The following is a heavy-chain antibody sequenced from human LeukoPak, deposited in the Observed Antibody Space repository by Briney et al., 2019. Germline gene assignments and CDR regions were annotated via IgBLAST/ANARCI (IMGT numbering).Heavy chain of an antibody. Sequence: KTSETLSLTCTVSGGSISSGGYCWSWIRQHPGKGLEWIGYIYYSGSTDYNPSLKSRFTMSVDTSKNQFSLKLSSVTAADTAVYYCASADYDMAFDIWGQGTMVTVSS. J-gene: IGHJ3*02. CDR2: IYYSGST. D-gene: IGHD3-9*01. CDR3: ASADYDMAFDI. V-gene: IGHV4-31*03. CDR1: GGSISSGGYC.